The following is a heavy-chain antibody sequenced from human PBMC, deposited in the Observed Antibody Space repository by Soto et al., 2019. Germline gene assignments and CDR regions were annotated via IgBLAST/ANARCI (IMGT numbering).Heavy chain of an antibody. V-gene: IGHV4-59*01. CDR1: GGCISSYY. D-gene: IGHD2-2*01. J-gene: IGHJ6*02. CDR2: IYHTGST. Sequence: SETLSLTCTVSGGCISSYYWSRIRQPPGKGLEWIGYIYHTGSTNYNPSLKSRITMSVDSSRKQFSLKLSSVAAADTAVYYCARGGRYCSSTSCYLYYYGMDVWGQGNTVTVSS. CDR3: ARGGRYCSSTSCYLYYYGMDV.